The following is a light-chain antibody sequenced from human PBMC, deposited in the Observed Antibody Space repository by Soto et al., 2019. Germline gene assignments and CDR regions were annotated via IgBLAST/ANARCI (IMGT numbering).Light chain of an antibody. CDR1: QSISSW. J-gene: IGKJ1*01. Sequence: DIQMTQSPSTLSASVGDRVTITCRASQSISSWLAWYQQKPGKAPKLLIYDASSLESGVPSRFSGSGSGTDFTLTISRLEPEDFAVYYCQQYGSSIQTCGQGNKGDIK. CDR3: QQYGSSIQT. V-gene: IGKV1-5*01. CDR2: DAS.